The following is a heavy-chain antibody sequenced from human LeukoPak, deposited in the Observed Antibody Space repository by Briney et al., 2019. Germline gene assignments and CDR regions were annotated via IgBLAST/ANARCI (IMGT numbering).Heavy chain of an antibody. V-gene: IGHV4-39*01. J-gene: IGHJ4*02. Sequence: SETLSLTCTVSGGSISSSSYYWGWIRQPPGKGLEWIGSIYYSGSTYYNPSLKSRVTISVDTSKNQFSPKLSSVTAADTAVYYCAEQMKQAFDYWGQGTLVTVSS. CDR1: GGSISSSSYY. CDR2: IYYSGST. D-gene: IGHD6-13*01. CDR3: AEQMKQAFDY.